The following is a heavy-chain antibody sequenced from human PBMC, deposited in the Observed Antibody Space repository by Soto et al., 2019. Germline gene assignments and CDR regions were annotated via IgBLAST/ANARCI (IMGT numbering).Heavy chain of an antibody. Sequence: SETLSLTCTVSGGSISSYYWSWIRQPPGKGLEWIGYIYYSGSTNYNPSLKSRVTISVDTSKNQFSLKLSSVTAADTAVYYCARDRVCSGGSCYSNWFDPWGQGTLVTVSS. D-gene: IGHD2-15*01. CDR1: GGSISSYY. CDR2: IYYSGST. V-gene: IGHV4-59*01. CDR3: ARDRVCSGGSCYSNWFDP. J-gene: IGHJ5*02.